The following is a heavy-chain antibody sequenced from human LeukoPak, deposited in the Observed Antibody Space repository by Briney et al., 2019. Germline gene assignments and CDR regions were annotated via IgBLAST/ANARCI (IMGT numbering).Heavy chain of an antibody. CDR2: LYIGGNT. J-gene: IGHJ4*02. D-gene: IGHD3-22*01. CDR1: GLTVNNNY. V-gene: IGHV3-53*01. Sequence: GGSLRLSCAASGLTVNNNYMNWVRQAPGKGLEWVSALYIGGNTYYADSVRGRFTISRDNSKNTLYLQMNSLRAEDTAIYYCAKRMIVVVITSPVRGPLDYWGQGTLVTVSS. CDR3: AKRMIVVVITSPVRGPLDY.